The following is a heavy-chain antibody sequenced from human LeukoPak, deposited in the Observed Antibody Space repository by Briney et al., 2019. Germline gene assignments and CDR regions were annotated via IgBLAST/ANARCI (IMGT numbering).Heavy chain of an antibody. CDR2: ISGSGGST. D-gene: IGHD6-19*01. J-gene: IGHJ4*02. CDR1: GFTFSSYA. CDR3: ARGGAVLVAVAGYFDY. V-gene: IGHV3-23*01. Sequence: TGGSLRLSCAASGFTFSSYAMNWVRQAPGKGLEWVSAISGSGGSTYYADSVKGRFTISRDNSKNTLYLQMNSLRAEDTAVYYCARGGAVLVAVAGYFDYWGQGTLVTVSS.